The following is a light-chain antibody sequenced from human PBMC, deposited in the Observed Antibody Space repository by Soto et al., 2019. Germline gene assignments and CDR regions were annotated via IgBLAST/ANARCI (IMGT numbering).Light chain of an antibody. CDR1: QDINSD. V-gene: IGKV1-16*01. CDR2: DAS. J-gene: IGKJ1*01. Sequence: DVQMTQSPSSLSASVGDSVTITCRASQDINSDLAWYQQRPGEAPKVLIYDASSLESGVPSRFSGSGSGTEFTLTISSLQPDDSGTYYCQQYNSYSWTFGQGTKVEIK. CDR3: QQYNSYSWT.